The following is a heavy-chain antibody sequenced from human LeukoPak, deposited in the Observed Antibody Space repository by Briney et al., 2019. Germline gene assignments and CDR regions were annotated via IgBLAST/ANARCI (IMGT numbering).Heavy chain of an antibody. D-gene: IGHD2-2*01. CDR2: INTNSGGT. J-gene: IGHJ3*02. V-gene: IGHV1-2*02. CDR1: GYTFTGYY. CDR3: ARVRRPYCSSTSCPGPDAFDI. Sequence: ASVKVSCKASGYTFTGYYMHWVRQAPGQGLEWMGWINTNSGGTTYAHKFQGRVTITRDTSISTAYMELSRLKSDDTAVYYCARVRRPYCSSTSCPGPDAFDIWGQGTMVTVSS.